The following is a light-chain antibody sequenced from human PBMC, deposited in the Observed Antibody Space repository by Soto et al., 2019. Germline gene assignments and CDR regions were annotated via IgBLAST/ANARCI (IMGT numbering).Light chain of an antibody. CDR2: GAS. J-gene: IGKJ1*01. CDR1: QSVSSN. V-gene: IGKV3-15*01. CDR3: KQYNNWPKT. Sequence: EIVMTQSPATLSVSPGERATLSCRASQSVSSNLAWYQQKPGQAPKLLIYGASTRATGIPAKFSGSGSGTDFILTISSLQSEDFAVYYCKQYNNWPKTFGQGTKVEIK.